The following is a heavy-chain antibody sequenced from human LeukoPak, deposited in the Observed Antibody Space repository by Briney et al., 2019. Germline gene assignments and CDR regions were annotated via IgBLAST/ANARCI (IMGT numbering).Heavy chain of an antibody. D-gene: IGHD6-19*01. J-gene: IGHJ4*02. CDR2: FDPEDNET. CDR3: AGPSGYSSGWGFDY. CDR1: GYTLSELS. Sequence: ASVKVSCKVSGYTLSELSMHWVRQAPGKGLEWMGGFDPEDNETKYAQKFQGRVTITRDTSASTAYMELSSLRSEDTAVYYCAGPSGYSSGWGFDYWGQGTLVTVSS. V-gene: IGHV1-24*01.